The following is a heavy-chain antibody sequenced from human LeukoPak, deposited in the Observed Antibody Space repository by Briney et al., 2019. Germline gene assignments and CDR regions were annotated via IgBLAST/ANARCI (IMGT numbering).Heavy chain of an antibody. CDR2: SGSGGDT. Sequence: GGSLRLSCAASGFTFSSYAMNWVRQAPGKGLEWVSISGSGGDTYYADSVKGRFTISRDNAKGSVYLQMNSLRAEGTAIYHCATYINWVAGDVWGQGTTVIVSS. V-gene: IGHV3-21*06. J-gene: IGHJ6*02. CDR3: ATYINWVAGDV. CDR1: GFTFSSYA. D-gene: IGHD1-1*01.